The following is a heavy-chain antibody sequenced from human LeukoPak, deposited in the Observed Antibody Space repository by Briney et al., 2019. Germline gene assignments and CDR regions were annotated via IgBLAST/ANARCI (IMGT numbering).Heavy chain of an antibody. D-gene: IGHD1-1*01. CDR2: ISSSGSTI. CDR1: GFTLSDYY. CDR3: ARDPSTTTSPAFDP. Sequence: GGSLRPSCAASGFTLSDYYMSWIRQAPGKGLEWVSYISSSGSTIYYADSVKGRFTISRDNAKNSLYLQMNSLRAEDTAVYYCARDPSTTTSPAFDPWGQGTLVTVSS. J-gene: IGHJ5*02. V-gene: IGHV3-11*01.